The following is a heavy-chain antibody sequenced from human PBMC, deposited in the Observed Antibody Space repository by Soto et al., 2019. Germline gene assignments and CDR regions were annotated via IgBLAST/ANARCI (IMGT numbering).Heavy chain of an antibody. CDR3: AREDNGGSSGYWANPYGMDV. V-gene: IGHV3-13*04. J-gene: IGHJ6*02. D-gene: IGHD3-22*01. Sequence: PGGSLRLSCAASGFTFSSYDMHWVRQATGKGLEWVSAIGTAGDTYYPGSVKGRFTISRENAKNSLYLQMNSLRAGDTAVYYCAREDNGGSSGYWANPYGMDVWGQGTTVTVSS. CDR2: IGTAGDT. CDR1: GFTFSSYD.